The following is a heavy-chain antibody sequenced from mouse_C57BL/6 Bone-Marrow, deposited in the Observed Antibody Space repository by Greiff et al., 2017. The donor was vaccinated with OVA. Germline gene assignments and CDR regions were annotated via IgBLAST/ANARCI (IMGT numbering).Heavy chain of an antibody. D-gene: IGHD2-12*01. J-gene: IGHJ4*01. V-gene: IGHV2-2*02. CDR3: ARKIRQDAMDY. Sequence: VKLVESGPGLVQPSQSLSITCTVSGFSLTSYGVHWVRQSPGKGLEWLGVIWSGGSRDYNAAFISRLSISKDNSKSQVFFKMNSLQANDTAIYYCARKIRQDAMDYWGQGTSVTVSS. CDR1: GFSLTSYG. CDR2: IWSGGSR.